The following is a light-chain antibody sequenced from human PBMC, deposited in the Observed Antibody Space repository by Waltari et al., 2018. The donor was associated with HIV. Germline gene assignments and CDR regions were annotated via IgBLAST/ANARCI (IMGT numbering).Light chain of an antibody. CDR1: QSVTENY. J-gene: IGKJ2*01. CDR3: QQYGSLPRT. Sequence: VLTQSPGTLSFAPGEKVTLSCRASQSVTENYLAWYQHKPGQAPRLLIYGASSRATGIPDKFSGSGSGTDFTLTISRLEPADRAGYYCQQYGSLPRTFGQGTNLEIK. CDR2: GAS. V-gene: IGKV3-20*01.